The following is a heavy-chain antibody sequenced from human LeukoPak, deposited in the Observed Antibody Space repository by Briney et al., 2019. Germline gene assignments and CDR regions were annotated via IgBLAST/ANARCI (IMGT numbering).Heavy chain of an antibody. Sequence: RPSETLSRTCTVSGDSINSYYWSWIRQPPGKGLEWLGYIYYRGSANYNPSLKSRVTISIDTSKNRFSLKLTSVTAADTAVYYCARLLHDWFDSWGQGTLVTVSS. J-gene: IGHJ5*01. CDR1: GDSINSYY. CDR2: IYYRGSA. D-gene: IGHD4-11*01. V-gene: IGHV4-59*08. CDR3: ARLLHDWFDS.